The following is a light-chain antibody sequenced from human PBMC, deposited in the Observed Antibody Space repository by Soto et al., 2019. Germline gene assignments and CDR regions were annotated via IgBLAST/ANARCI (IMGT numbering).Light chain of an antibody. J-gene: IGKJ2*01. CDR2: GAS. CDR1: QTVGSSF. Sequence: EIGLTHSPGTLSLSPGDGAPLSCRASQTVGSSFLGWYQQKPGQAPRLIMYGASNRATGIPDRFTGRGSGTDFTLTISRLDPEDFAVYYCHHYGGSQYTFGQGTKLEI. V-gene: IGKV3-20*01. CDR3: HHYGGSQYT.